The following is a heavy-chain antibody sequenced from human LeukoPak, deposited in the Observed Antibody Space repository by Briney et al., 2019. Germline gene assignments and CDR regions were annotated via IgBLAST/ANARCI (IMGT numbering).Heavy chain of an antibody. CDR1: GISVSGYY. J-gene: IGHJ4*02. CDR3: ARGFFNFED. CDR2: IYSGGDT. Sequence: PGGSLRLSCAVSGISVSGYYMSWVRQAPGRGLEWVSVIYSGGDTSYADSVKGRFTVSRDNANNPVDLHMNGLRPEDTAFYYCARGFFNFEDWGRGTLVTVSS. D-gene: IGHD3-3*01. V-gene: IGHV3-66*02.